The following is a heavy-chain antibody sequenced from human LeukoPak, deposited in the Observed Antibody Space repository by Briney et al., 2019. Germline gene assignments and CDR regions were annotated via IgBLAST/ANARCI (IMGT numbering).Heavy chain of an antibody. V-gene: IGHV3-7*01. J-gene: IGHJ6*02. Sequence: GGSLRLSCAASGFTFSSYSMNWVRQAPGKGLEWVANIKQDGSEKYYVDSVKGQFTISRDSAKNSLYLQMNSLRAEDTAVYYCARLGYYDSSGSDFYGMDVWGQGTTVTVSS. D-gene: IGHD3-22*01. CDR3: ARLGYYDSSGSDFYGMDV. CDR2: IKQDGSEK. CDR1: GFTFSSYS.